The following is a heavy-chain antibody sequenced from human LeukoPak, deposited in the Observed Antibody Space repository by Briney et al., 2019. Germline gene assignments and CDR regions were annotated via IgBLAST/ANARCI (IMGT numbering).Heavy chain of an antibody. CDR2: ILYDGSTQ. D-gene: IGHD2-2*01. V-gene: IGHV3-30*04. J-gene: IGHJ4*02. Sequence: RGGSLRLSCAASGFTFSIFSMHWVRQAPGKGLEWVAVILYDGSTQYYADSVRGRFTASRDNSKDTLYLQMNSLRVEDTAVYYCARVECRSTCCSPFDYWGQGTLVTVSS. CDR3: ARVECRSTCCSPFDY. CDR1: GFTFSIFS.